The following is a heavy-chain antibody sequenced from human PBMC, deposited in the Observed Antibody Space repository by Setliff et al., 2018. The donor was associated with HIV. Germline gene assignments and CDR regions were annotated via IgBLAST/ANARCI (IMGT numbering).Heavy chain of an antibody. V-gene: IGHV3-23*01. D-gene: IGHD2-2*02. J-gene: IGHJ4*02. Sequence: GGSLRLSCVTSGFFFGSYAMAWVRQAPGKGLEWVSSVSGSGGTRYYADSVRGRFTISRDDSKDTVYLEMKSLRGDDTAIYYCAKSIRSYTPSPTLDYWGQGSRVTVSS. CDR3: AKSIRSYTPSPTLDY. CDR2: VSGSGGTR. CDR1: GFFFGSYA.